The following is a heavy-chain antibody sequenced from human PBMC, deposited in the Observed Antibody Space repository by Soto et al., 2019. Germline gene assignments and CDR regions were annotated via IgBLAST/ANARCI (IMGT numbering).Heavy chain of an antibody. J-gene: IGHJ4*02. CDR2: IIPIFGTA. CDR3: ARAPGYFDWLDY. D-gene: IGHD3-9*01. V-gene: IGHV1-69*13. Sequence: GASVKVSCKASGGTFSSYAISWVRQAPGQGLEWMGGIIPIFGTANYAQKFQGRVTITADESTSTAYMELSSLRSEDTAVYDCARAPGYFDWLDYWGQGTLVTVSS. CDR1: GGTFSSYA.